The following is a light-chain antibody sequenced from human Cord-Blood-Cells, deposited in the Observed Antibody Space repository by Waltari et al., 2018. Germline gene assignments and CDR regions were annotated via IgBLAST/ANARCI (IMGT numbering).Light chain of an antibody. CDR3: QQYNNWPPLT. Sequence: EIVMTQSPATLSVSPGERATLSCRASQSVSSNLPWYQQQPGQAPRPLIYSASTGATGIPARFSGSGSGTEFTLTISSLQSEDFAVYYCQQYNNWPPLTFGGGTKVEIK. J-gene: IGKJ4*01. CDR2: SAS. V-gene: IGKV3-15*01. CDR1: QSVSSN.